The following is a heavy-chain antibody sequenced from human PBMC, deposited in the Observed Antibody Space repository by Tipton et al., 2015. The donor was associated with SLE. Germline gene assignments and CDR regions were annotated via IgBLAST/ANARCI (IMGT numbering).Heavy chain of an antibody. V-gene: IGHV4-34*01. CDR1: GGSFSGYY. CDR3: ARDRGAAPDY. D-gene: IGHD6-6*01. Sequence: AGLVKPSETLSLTCAVYGGSFSGYYWSWIRQPPGKGLEWIGEINHSGSTNYNPSLKSRVTISVDTSKNQFSLKLSSVTAADTAVYYCARDRGAAPDYWGQGTLVTVSS. CDR2: INHSGST. J-gene: IGHJ4*02.